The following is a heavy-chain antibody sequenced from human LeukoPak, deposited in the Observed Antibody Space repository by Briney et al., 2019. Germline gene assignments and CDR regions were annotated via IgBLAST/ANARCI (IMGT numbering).Heavy chain of an antibody. D-gene: IGHD3-3*01. CDR3: ARDRYYDFWSGPVDY. CDR1: GFTFTSYS. CDR2: IKQDGSEK. J-gene: IGHJ4*02. V-gene: IGHV3-7*01. Sequence: GGSLRLSCAASGFTFTSYSMSWVRQAPGKGLEWVANIKQDGSEKYYVDSVKGRFTISRDNAKNSLYLQMNSLRAEDTAVYYCARDRYYDFWSGPVDYWGQGTLVTVSS.